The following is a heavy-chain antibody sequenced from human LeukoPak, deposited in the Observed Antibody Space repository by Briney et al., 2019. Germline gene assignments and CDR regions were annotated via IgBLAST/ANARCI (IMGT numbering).Heavy chain of an antibody. CDR2: INSNSSYT. D-gene: IGHD3-3*01. J-gene: IGHJ6*03. CDR3: ARDSCYDFWSGVYYSHTDV. CDR1: GFTFSNYK. V-gene: IGHV3-21*01. Sequence: PGGSLRLSCAASGFTFSNYKMNWVRQAPGKGLEWVSSINSNSSYTNYADSVKGRFTISRDNAKNSLYLQMNSLRVEDTAVYYCARDSCYDFWSGVYYSHTDVWGKGTMVTVSS.